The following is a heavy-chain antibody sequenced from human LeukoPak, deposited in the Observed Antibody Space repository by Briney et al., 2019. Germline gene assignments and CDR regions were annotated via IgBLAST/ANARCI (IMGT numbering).Heavy chain of an antibody. V-gene: IGHV1-69*06. Sequence: SVKVSCKASGGTFSSYAISWVRQAPGQGLEWMGRIIPIFGTANYAQKFQGRVTITADKSTSTAYMELSSLRSEDTAVYYCARRGYSGYGPEAYFDYWGQGTLVTVSS. CDR1: GGTFSSYA. J-gene: IGHJ4*02. CDR3: ARRGYSGYGPEAYFDY. D-gene: IGHD5-12*01. CDR2: IIPIFGTA.